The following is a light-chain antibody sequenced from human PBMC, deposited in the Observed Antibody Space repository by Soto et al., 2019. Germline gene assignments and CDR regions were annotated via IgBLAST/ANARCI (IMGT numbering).Light chain of an antibody. J-gene: IGKJ1*01. CDR2: DAS. V-gene: IGKV1-5*01. CDR1: QSISSW. Sequence: DIQMTQSPSTLSASVGDRVTITCRASQSISSWLAWYQQKPGKAPKLLMYDASSLDSGVPSRFSGSGSGTEFTLNISSLQPDDFATYYCQQYNAYPCTFGQGTKVEIK. CDR3: QQYNAYPCT.